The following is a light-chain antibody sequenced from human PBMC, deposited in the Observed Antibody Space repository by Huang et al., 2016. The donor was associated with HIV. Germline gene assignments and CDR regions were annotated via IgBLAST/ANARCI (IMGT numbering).Light chain of an antibody. V-gene: IGKV1-9*01. J-gene: IGKJ1*01. CDR2: GAS. CDR3: QQLSTYPRT. Sequence: IPLTQSPSSLSASVGDRVTITCRASEGIGNYLAWYQQKPGKAPKLLVYGASTLQNGVPSMFSGTGSGTHVTLTISSLQPEDFATYYCQQLSTYPRTFGQGTKVEIK. CDR1: EGIGNY.